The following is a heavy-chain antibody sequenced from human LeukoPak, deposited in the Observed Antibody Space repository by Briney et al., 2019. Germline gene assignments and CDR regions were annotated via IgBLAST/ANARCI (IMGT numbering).Heavy chain of an antibody. J-gene: IGHJ6*03. Sequence: PSETLSLTCAVYGGSFSGYYWSWVRQPPGKGVEWIGEINHSGSTNYNTSLTSGVTISVDTSKNPFSLKLSSVTAADTAVYYCARRRGWYSSGRNYYYYYMDVWGKGTTVTISS. D-gene: IGHD6-19*01. V-gene: IGHV4-34*01. CDR3: ARRRGWYSSGRNYYYYYMDV. CDR2: INHSGST. CDR1: GGSFSGYY.